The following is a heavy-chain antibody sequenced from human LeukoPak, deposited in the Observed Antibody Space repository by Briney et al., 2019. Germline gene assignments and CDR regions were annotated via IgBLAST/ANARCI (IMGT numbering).Heavy chain of an antibody. V-gene: IGHV3-53*01. Sequence: GGPLRLSCAASGFTFSSDYMSWVRQSPGKGLGWVSIVYGAGDIYYADSVKGRFTISRDNSRNTLYLQMNSLRADDTALYFCARGTASYGSGHYYVNLGQGTLVTVSS. CDR1: GFTFSSDY. J-gene: IGHJ4*02. D-gene: IGHD3-10*01. CDR3: ARGTASYGSGHYYVN. CDR2: VYGAGDI.